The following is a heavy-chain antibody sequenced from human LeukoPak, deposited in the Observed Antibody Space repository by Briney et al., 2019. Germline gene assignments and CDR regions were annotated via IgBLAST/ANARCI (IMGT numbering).Heavy chain of an antibody. CDR1: GFTFSSYA. CDR2: ISGSGGST. J-gene: IGHJ6*02. V-gene: IGHV3-23*01. CDR3: ARVQLELRNYYYGMDV. Sequence: GGSLRLSCAASGFTFSSYAMSWVRQAPGKGLEWVSAISGSGGSTYYADSVKGRFTISRDNAKNSLYLQMNSLRAEDTAVYYCARVQLELRNYYYGMDVWGQGTTVTVSS. D-gene: IGHD1-7*01.